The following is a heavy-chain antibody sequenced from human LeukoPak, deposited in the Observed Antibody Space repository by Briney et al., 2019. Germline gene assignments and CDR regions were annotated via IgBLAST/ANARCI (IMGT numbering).Heavy chain of an antibody. CDR3: AKATNYYYMDV. J-gene: IGHJ6*03. Sequence: PGGSLRLXCAASGFTFRSYGMHWVRQATGKGLESVAFIRYDETDKYYADSVKGRFTISRDNSKNTLYLQMSSLRAEDTAVYYRAKATNYYYMDVWGKGTTVTVSS. CDR2: IRYDETDK. V-gene: IGHV3-30*02. CDR1: GFTFRSYG.